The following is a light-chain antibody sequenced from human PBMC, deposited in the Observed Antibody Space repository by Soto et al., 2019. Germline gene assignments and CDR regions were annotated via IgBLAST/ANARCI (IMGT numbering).Light chain of an antibody. CDR3: ETWYSNNVV. CDR1: SGHSSYI. J-gene: IGLJ2*01. V-gene: IGLV4-60*03. Sequence: QSVLTQSSSASASLGSSVKLTCTLSSGHSSYIIAWHQQQPGKAPRYLMKLEGSGSYNKGSGVPDRFSGSSSGADRYLTISNLQSEDEADYYCETWYSNNVVFGGGTKVTVL. CDR2: LEGSGSY.